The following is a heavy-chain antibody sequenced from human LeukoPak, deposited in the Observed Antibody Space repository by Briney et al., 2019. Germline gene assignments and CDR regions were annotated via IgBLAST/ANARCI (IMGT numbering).Heavy chain of an antibody. Sequence: PSQTLSFTCTVSGGSISSGDYYWSWIRQPPGKGLEWIGYIYYSGSTYYNPSLKSRVTISVDTSKNQFSLKLSSVTAADTAVYYCARAGITGTAFDYWGQGTLVTVSS. CDR1: GGSISSGDYY. V-gene: IGHV4-30-4*01. D-gene: IGHD1-20*01. CDR3: ARAGITGTAFDY. J-gene: IGHJ4*02. CDR2: IYYSGST.